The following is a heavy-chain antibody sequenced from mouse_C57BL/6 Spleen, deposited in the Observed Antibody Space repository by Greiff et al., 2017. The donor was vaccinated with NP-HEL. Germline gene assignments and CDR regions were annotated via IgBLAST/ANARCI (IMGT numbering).Heavy chain of an antibody. CDR1: GFTFSDYG. CDR3: ARDYGNYGWYFDV. J-gene: IGHJ1*03. CDR2: ISSGSSTI. V-gene: IGHV5-17*01. Sequence: EVQRVESGGGLVKPGGSLKLSCAASGFTFSDYGMHWVRQAPEKGLEWVAYISSGSSTIYYADTVKGRFTISRDNAKNTLFLQMTSLGSEDTAMYYCARDYGNYGWYFDVWGTGTTVTVSS. D-gene: IGHD2-1*01.